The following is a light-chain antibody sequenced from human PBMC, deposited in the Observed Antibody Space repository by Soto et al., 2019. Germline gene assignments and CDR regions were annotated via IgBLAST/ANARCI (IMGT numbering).Light chain of an antibody. Sequence: QSVLTQPASVSGFPGQSITISCTGTSSDVGGYNYVSWYQQHPGKAPKLMIYEVSNRPSGVSNRFSGSKSGNTASLTISGLQAEDEADYYCSSYTSSSTLGVFGTGTKLTVL. CDR2: EVS. J-gene: IGLJ1*01. V-gene: IGLV2-14*01. CDR1: SSDVGGYNY. CDR3: SSYTSSSTLGV.